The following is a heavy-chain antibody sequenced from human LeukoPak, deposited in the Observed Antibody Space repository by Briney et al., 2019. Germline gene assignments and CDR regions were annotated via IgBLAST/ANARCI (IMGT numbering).Heavy chain of an antibody. J-gene: IGHJ2*01. CDR1: GYTFTSYD. V-gene: IGHV1-8*01. CDR3: AIGYSSSWNLDWYFDL. D-gene: IGHD6-13*01. Sequence: ASVKVSCKASGYTFTSYDINWVRQATGQGLEWMGWMNPNSGNTGYAQKFQGRVTMTRNTSISTAYMELSSLRSEDTAVYYCAIGYSSSWNLDWYFDLWGRGTLVTVSS. CDR2: MNPNSGNT.